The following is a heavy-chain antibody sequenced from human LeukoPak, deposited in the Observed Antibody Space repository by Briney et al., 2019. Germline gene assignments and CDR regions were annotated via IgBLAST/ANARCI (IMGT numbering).Heavy chain of an antibody. CDR3: ARVLRYCSGGNCYSGGLGYMDV. V-gene: IGHV3-23*01. D-gene: IGHD2-15*01. CDR1: GFTFSSYA. CDR2: ISGSGGST. Sequence: PGGSLRLSCAASGFTFSSYAMSWVRQAPGKGLEWVSAISGSGGSTYYADSVKGRFTISRDNAKNSLFLQTNSLRAEDTAVYYCARVLRYCSGGNCYSGGLGYMDVWGKGTTVTISS. J-gene: IGHJ6*03.